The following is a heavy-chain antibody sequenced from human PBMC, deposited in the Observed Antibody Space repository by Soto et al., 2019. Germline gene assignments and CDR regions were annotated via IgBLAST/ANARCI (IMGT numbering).Heavy chain of an antibody. J-gene: IGHJ1*01. D-gene: IGHD6-13*01. CDR2: ISGSGGST. V-gene: IGHV3-23*01. Sequence: EVQLLESGGGLVQPGGSLRLSCAASGLPFSSYAMSWVRQAPGKGLEWVSAISGSGGSTYYADSVKGRFTISRDNSKNTLYLQMNSLRAEDTAVYYCAQPSTYSSSWPEYFQHWGQGTLVTVSS. CDR3: AQPSTYSSSWPEYFQH. CDR1: GLPFSSYA.